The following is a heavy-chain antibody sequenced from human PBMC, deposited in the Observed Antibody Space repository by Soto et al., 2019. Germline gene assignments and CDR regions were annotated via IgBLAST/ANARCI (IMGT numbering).Heavy chain of an antibody. CDR2: ISSSSSYI. Sequence: GGSLRLSCAASGFTFSSYSMNWVRQAPGKGLEWVSSISSSSSYIYYADSVKGRFTISRDNAKNSLYLQMNSLRAEDTAVYYCARIPNYYGSGSYWTAWGQGTLVTVSS. CDR1: GFTFSSYS. D-gene: IGHD3-10*01. CDR3: ARIPNYYGSGSYWTA. V-gene: IGHV3-21*01. J-gene: IGHJ5*02.